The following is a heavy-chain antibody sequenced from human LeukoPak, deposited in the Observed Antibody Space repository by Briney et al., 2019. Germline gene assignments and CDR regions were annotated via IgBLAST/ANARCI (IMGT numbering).Heavy chain of an antibody. V-gene: IGHV4-61*02. D-gene: IGHD3-3*01. CDR2: IYTSGST. CDR1: GGSISSGSYY. J-gene: IGHJ4*02. CDR3: ARGTTILLDY. Sequence: SETLSVTCTVSGGSISSGSYYWSWIRQPAGKGLEWIGRIYTSGSTNYNPSLKSRVTISVDTSKNQFSLKLSSVTAADTAVYYCARGTTILLDYWGQGTLVTVSS.